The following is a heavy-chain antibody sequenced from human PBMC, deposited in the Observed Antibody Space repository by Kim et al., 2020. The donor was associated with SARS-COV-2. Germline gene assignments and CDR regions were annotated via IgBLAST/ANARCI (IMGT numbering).Heavy chain of an antibody. D-gene: IGHD3-10*01. J-gene: IGHJ5*01. Sequence: GGSLRLSCAASGFPFSDFAMSWVRRAPGKWRGWVSGIRGSIPDTKYAASVRGRFPISKDISKNTLYLQMASLRVENPAVYYWAKDLLFFSGRGYVDTWG. CDR1: GFPFSDFA. CDR3: AKDLLFFSGRGYVDT. V-gene: IGHV3-23*01. CDR2: IRGSIPDT.